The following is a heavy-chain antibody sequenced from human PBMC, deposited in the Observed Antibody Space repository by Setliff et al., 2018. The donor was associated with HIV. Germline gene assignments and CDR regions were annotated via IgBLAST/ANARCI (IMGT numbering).Heavy chain of an antibody. Sequence: GGSLRLSCAASGFTFSSYAMSWVRQAPGKGLEWVSAISGSGGSTYYADSVKGRFTISRDNSKNTLYLQMNSLRAEDTAVYYCAKPLTQWGVSPYHYAVDVWGQGTTVTVS. J-gene: IGHJ6*02. CDR3: AKPLTQWGVSPYHYAVDV. D-gene: IGHD1-26*01. CDR2: ISGSGGST. CDR1: GFTFSSYA. V-gene: IGHV3-23*01.